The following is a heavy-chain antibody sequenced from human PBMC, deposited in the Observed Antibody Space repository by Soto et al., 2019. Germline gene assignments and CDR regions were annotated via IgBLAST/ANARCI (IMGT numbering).Heavy chain of an antibody. Sequence: ASVKVSCKASGYTFTSYGISWVRQAPGEGLEWMGWISAYNGNTNYAQKLQGRVTMTTDTSTSTAYMELRSLRSDDTAVYYCARDLWYCSSTSCAPFDYWGQGTLVTVSS. V-gene: IGHV1-18*04. CDR2: ISAYNGNT. CDR1: GYTFTSYG. J-gene: IGHJ4*02. D-gene: IGHD2-2*01. CDR3: ARDLWYCSSTSCAPFDY.